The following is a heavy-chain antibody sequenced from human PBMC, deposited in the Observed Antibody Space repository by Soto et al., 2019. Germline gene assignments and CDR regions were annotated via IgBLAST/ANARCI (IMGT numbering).Heavy chain of an antibody. CDR2: IYPGDSDT. D-gene: IGHD6-6*01. J-gene: IGHJ4*02. CDR3: ASGERYLDRSSIAARPGYFDY. V-gene: IGHV5-51*01. CDR1: GYSFTSYW. Sequence: GESLKISCKGSGYSFTSYWIGWVRQMPGKGLEWMGIIYPGDSDTRYSPSFQGQVTISADKSISTAYLQWSSLKASDTAMYYCASGERYLDRSSIAARPGYFDYWGQGTLVTVSS.